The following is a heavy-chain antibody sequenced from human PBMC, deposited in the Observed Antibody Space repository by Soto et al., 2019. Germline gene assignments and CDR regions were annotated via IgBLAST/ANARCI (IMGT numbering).Heavy chain of an antibody. J-gene: IGHJ4*02. CDR3: ARGLDYYDSSGYFIFGY. Sequence: ASVKVSCKASGYTFTSYYMHWVRQAPGQGLEWMGIINPSGGSTSYAQKFQGRVTMTRDTSTSTVYMELSSLRSEDTAVYYCARGLDYYDSSGYFIFGYWGQGTLVTVSS. CDR1: GYTFTSYY. D-gene: IGHD3-22*01. V-gene: IGHV1-46*01. CDR2: INPSGGST.